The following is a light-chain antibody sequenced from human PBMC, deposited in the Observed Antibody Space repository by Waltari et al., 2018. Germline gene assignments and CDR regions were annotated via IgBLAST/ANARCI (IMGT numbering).Light chain of an antibody. CDR3: QQYNDWPPWT. CDR2: SAF. Sequence: EIVMTQSPATLSVSPGDTATLSCRASQSVSSNLAWYQQNPGQAPRLLIYSAFTRATGIPARVSGRVSGTEFTLTITSMQSEDFAVYYCQQYNDWPPWTFGQGTRVEMK. V-gene: IGKV3-15*01. CDR1: QSVSSN. J-gene: IGKJ1*01.